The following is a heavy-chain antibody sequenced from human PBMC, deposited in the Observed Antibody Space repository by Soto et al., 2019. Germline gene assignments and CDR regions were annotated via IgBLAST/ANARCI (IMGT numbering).Heavy chain of an antibody. D-gene: IGHD2-2*01. J-gene: IGHJ4*02. Sequence: GGSLRLSCAASGFTFSSYGMHWVRQAPGKGLEWVAVISYDGSNKYYADSVKGRFTISRDNSKNTLYLQMNSLRAEDTAVYYCAKESRPGRFIDYWGQGTLVTVSS. CDR3: AKESRPGRFIDY. V-gene: IGHV3-30*18. CDR2: ISYDGSNK. CDR1: GFTFSSYG.